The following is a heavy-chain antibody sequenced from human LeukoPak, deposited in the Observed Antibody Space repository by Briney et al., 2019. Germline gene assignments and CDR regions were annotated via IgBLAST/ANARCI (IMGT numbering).Heavy chain of an antibody. V-gene: IGHV1-2*02. CDR1: GYTFTSYG. D-gene: IGHD3-10*01. Sequence: VSVKVSCKASGYTFTSYGISWVRQAPGQGLEWMGWINPNSGGTNYAQKFQGRVTMTRDTSISTAYMELSRLRSDDTAVYYCARGPDIDYYGSGSYLWFDPWGQGTLVTVSS. CDR2: INPNSGGT. J-gene: IGHJ5*02. CDR3: ARGPDIDYYGSGSYLWFDP.